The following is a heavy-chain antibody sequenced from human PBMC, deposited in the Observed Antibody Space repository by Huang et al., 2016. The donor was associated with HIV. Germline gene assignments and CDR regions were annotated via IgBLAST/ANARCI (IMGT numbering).Heavy chain of an antibody. CDR2: ISNDGSNN. V-gene: IGHV3-30-3*01. CDR3: ARAKDTWDAYDI. D-gene: IGHD5-18*01. J-gene: IGHJ3*02. Sequence: QVQLVESGGGVVQPGRCLRLSCAAYGFPFNTHAMHWVRKAPGKGLDWVAVISNDGSNNYYADSVKGRFTISRDSSKSTLFLHMTSLRTEDTAVYYCARAKDTWDAYDIWGQGTMVIVSS. CDR1: GFPFNTHA.